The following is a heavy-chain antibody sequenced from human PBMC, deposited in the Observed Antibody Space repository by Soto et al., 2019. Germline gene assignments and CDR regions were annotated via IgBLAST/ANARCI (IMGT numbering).Heavy chain of an antibody. Sequence: SLTCTVSDGYISNSDYFWSWIRQSPGKGLECIGYSSSSGSTNYNPSLKSRVTISVDTSKNQFSLKLSSVTAADTAVYYCARSSRHYDYWGQGTLVTVSS. D-gene: IGHD2-2*01. CDR3: ARSSRHYDY. CDR1: DGYISNSDYF. J-gene: IGHJ4*02. CDR2: SSSSGST. V-gene: IGHV4-30-4*01.